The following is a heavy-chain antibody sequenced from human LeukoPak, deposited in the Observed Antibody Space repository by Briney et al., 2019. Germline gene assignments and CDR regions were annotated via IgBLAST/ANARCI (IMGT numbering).Heavy chain of an antibody. CDR3: VSFVVVVAAIAFDI. D-gene: IGHD2-15*01. J-gene: IGHJ3*02. CDR2: ISSNGGST. CDR1: GFTFSSYA. V-gene: IGHV3-64D*06. Sequence: PGGSLRLSCSASGFTFSSYAMHWVRQAPGKGLEYVSAISSNGGSTYYADSVKGRFTISRDNSKNTLYLQMSSLRAEDTAVYYCVSFVVVVAAIAFDIWGQGTMVTASS.